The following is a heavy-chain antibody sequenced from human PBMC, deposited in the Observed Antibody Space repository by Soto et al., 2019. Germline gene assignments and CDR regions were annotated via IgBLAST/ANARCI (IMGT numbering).Heavy chain of an antibody. CDR2: MYSGGTT. V-gene: IGHV3-53*01. CDR3: ARATSDRAMVFDY. D-gene: IGHD5-18*01. CDR1: GFTVSSNY. J-gene: IGHJ4*02. Sequence: EVQLVESGGGLIQPGGSLRLSCAASGFTVSSNYMTWVRQAPGKGLEWVSVMYSGGTTYYADSVKGRFTISRDNSKNTLYLQMNSLRAGDTAVYHCARATSDRAMVFDYLGQGTLVTVSS.